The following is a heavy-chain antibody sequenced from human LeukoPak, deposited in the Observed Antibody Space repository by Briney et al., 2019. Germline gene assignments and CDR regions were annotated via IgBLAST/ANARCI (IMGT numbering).Heavy chain of an antibody. V-gene: IGHV1-69*13. J-gene: IGHJ4*02. D-gene: IGHD4-17*01. CDR1: GGTFTTYA. CDR2: IILIFNIT. Sequence: GASVKVSCKASGGTFTTYAVNWVRQAPEQGLEWMGGIILIFNITNYAQKFQGRVTITADESTSTAYMELSSLRSEDTAVYYCARDLENRDYGDYPGDWGQGTLVTVSS. CDR3: ARDLENRDYGDYPGD.